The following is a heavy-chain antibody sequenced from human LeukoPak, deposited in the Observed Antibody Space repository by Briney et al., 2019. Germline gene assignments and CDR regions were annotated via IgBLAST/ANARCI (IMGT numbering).Heavy chain of an antibody. V-gene: IGHV3-66*01. D-gene: IGHD3-22*01. Sequence: GGSLRLSCAASGFTVSSNYMSWVRQAPGKGLEWVSVIYSGGSTYYADSVKGRFTISRDNSKNTLYLQMNSLRAEDTAVYYCARDLSRGYYDSSGGFDYWGQGTLATVSS. J-gene: IGHJ4*02. CDR2: IYSGGST. CDR3: ARDLSRGYYDSSGGFDY. CDR1: GFTVSSNY.